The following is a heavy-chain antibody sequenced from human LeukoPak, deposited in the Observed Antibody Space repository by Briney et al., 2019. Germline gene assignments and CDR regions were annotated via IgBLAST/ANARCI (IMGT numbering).Heavy chain of an antibody. V-gene: IGHV3-30-3*01. J-gene: IGHJ4*02. CDR3: ARGGLTIFREAAPYYFDY. Sequence: PGGSLRLSCAASGFTFSSYAMHWVRQAPGKGLEWVAVISYDGSNKYYADSVKGRFTISRDNSKNTLYLQMNSLRAEDTAVYYCARGGLTIFREAAPYYFDYWGQGTLVTVSS. CDR1: GFTFSSYA. CDR2: ISYDGSNK. D-gene: IGHD3-9*01.